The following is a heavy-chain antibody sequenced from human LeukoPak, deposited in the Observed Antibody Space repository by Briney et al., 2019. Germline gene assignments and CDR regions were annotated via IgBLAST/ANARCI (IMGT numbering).Heavy chain of an antibody. J-gene: IGHJ4*02. D-gene: IGHD3-9*01. CDR1: GGSISSSSYY. V-gene: IGHV4-39*07. CDR2: IYYSGST. CDR3: ARAGYFDWLFDY. Sequence: SETLSLTCTVSGGSISSSSYYWGWIRQPPGKGLEWIGSIYYSGSTYYNPSLKSRVTISVDTSKNQFSLKLSSVTAADTAVYYCARAGYFDWLFDYWGQGTLVTVSS.